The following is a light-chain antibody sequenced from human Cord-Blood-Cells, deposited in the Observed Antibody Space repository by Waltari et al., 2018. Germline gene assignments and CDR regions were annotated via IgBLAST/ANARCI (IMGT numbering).Light chain of an antibody. CDR2: SNN. CDR1: SSNIGIHT. V-gene: IGLV1-44*01. Sequence: QSVLTQPPSASGPPGPRVTISCSGSSSNIGIHTVNWYQQIPGTAPKLLIYSNNQRPSGVPDRFSGSKSGTSASLAISGLQSEDEADYYCAAWDDSLNAWVFGGGTKLTVL. CDR3: AAWDDSLNAWV. J-gene: IGLJ3*02.